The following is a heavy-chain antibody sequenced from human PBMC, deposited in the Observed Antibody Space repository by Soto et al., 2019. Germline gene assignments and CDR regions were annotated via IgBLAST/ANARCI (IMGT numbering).Heavy chain of an antibody. Sequence: EVQLVESGGGLVQPGGSLRLSCAASGFTVSSNYMSWVRQAPGKGLEWVSVIYSGGSTYYADSVKDRFTISRHNSKNTLYLQMNSLRAEDTAVYYCARVGHVRGAERPGAFDIWGQGTMVTVSS. J-gene: IGHJ3*02. CDR2: IYSGGST. CDR1: GFTVSSNY. CDR3: ARVGHVRGAERPGAFDI. D-gene: IGHD3-10*02. V-gene: IGHV3-53*04.